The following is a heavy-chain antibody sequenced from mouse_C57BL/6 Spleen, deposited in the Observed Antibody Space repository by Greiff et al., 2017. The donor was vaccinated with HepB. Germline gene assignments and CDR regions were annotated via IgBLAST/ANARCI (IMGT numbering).Heavy chain of an antibody. CDR3: ARSHYSNYEYAMDY. Sequence: QVQLQQPGAELVMPGASVKLSCKASGYTFTSYWMHWVKQRPGQGLEWIGEIDPSDSYTNYNQKFKGKSTLTVDKSSGTAYMQLSSLTSEDSAVYYCARSHYSNYEYAMDYWGQGTSVTVSS. CDR1: GYTFTSYW. V-gene: IGHV1-69*01. CDR2: IDPSDSYT. D-gene: IGHD2-5*01. J-gene: IGHJ4*01.